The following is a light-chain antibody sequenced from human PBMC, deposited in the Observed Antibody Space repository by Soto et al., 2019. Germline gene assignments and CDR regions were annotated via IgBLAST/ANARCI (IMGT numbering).Light chain of an antibody. Sequence: EIVLTQSPGTLSLSPGERATPSCRASQSVTSSYLAWYQQKPGQAPRLLIYGASSRATGIPDRFSGSGSGTDFTLTISSLQPEDVATYYCQKYNSAPQTFGQGTKVEIK. CDR1: QSVTSSY. V-gene: IGKV3-20*01. CDR2: GAS. J-gene: IGKJ1*01. CDR3: QKYNSAPQT.